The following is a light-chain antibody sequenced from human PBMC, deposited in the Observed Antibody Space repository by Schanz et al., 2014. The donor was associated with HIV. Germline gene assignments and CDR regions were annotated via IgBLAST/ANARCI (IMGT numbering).Light chain of an antibody. CDR3: QSYDSSLSGFV. Sequence: QSVLTQPPSASGTPGHRVTISCSGSSSNIGSNYVYWYQQLPGTAPKLLIYRNNQRPSGVPDRFSGSKSGTSASLAISGLRSEDEADYYCQSYDSSLSGFVFASGTKLTVL. CDR1: SSNIGSNY. V-gene: IGLV1-47*01. CDR2: RNN. J-gene: IGLJ1*01.